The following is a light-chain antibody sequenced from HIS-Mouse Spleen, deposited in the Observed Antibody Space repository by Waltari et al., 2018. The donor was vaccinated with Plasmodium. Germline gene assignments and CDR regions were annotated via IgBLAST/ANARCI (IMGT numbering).Light chain of an antibody. CDR3: QQYYSYPLT. CDR2: AAS. Sequence: AIQMTQSPSSFSASTGDRVTITCRASQGISSYLAWYQQKPGKAHKLLIYAASTLQSGVPSRFSGSGSGTDFTLTISCLQSEDFATYYCQQYYSYPLTFGGGTKVEIK. V-gene: IGKV1-8*01. J-gene: IGKJ4*01. CDR1: QGISSY.